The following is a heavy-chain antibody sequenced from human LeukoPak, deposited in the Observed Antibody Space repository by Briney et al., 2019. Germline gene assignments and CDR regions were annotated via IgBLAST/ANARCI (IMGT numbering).Heavy chain of an antibody. CDR1: GYTFTGYG. J-gene: IGHJ6*03. D-gene: IGHD1-26*01. CDR2: ISAYNGNT. Sequence: ASVKVSCKASGYTFTGYGVSWVRQAPGQGLEWMGWISAYNGNTNYPPKFQGRVTMTTDTSTTTAYMELRSLTSDDTAVYYCTRDPPVGPSYYYYYMDVWGKGTTVTVSS. V-gene: IGHV1-18*01. CDR3: TRDPPVGPSYYYYYMDV.